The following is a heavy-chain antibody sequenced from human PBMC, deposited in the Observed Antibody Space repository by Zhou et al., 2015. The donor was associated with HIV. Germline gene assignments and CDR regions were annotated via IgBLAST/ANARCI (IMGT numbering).Heavy chain of an antibody. V-gene: IGHV1-69*12. D-gene: IGHD5-24*01. Sequence: QVQLVQSGAEVKKPGSSVKVSCKASGGTFSSYAISWVRQAPGQGLEWMGGIIPIFGTANYAQKFQGRVTITADESTSTAYMELSSLRSEDTAVYYCARGDTVERMATIGSKFYYYYYGMDVWGQGTTVTVSS. J-gene: IGHJ6*02. CDR1: GGTFSSYA. CDR2: IIPIFGTA. CDR3: ARGDTVERMATIGSKFYYYYYGMDV.